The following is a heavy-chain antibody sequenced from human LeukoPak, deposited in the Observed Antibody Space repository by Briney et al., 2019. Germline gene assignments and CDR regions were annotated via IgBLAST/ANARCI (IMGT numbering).Heavy chain of an antibody. D-gene: IGHD3-22*01. Sequence: PGRSLRLSCAASGFTFSSYGMHWVRQAPGKGLEWVAVISYDGSNKYYADSVKGRFTISRDNSKNTLYLQMNSLRAEDTAVYYCAKATYYYDSSSIQHWGQGTLVTVSS. CDR1: GFTFSSYG. CDR3: AKATYYYDSSSIQH. J-gene: IGHJ1*01. CDR2: ISYDGSNK. V-gene: IGHV3-30*18.